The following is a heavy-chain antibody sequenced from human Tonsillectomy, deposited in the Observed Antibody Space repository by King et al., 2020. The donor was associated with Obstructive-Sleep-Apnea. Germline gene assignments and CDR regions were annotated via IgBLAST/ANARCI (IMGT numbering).Heavy chain of an antibody. V-gene: IGHV3-9*01. CDR2: ISWNSGNI. CDR3: AKDMGFDTGGGFDY. Sequence: QLVQSGGGLVQPGRSLRLSCAASGFNLDDYAMHWARQVPGKGLEWVSGISWNSGNIGYADFVKVRFTITRDNAKNSLYLQMNSLRAEDTALYYCAKDMGFDTGGGFDYWGQGALVTVFS. D-gene: IGHD1-26*01. J-gene: IGHJ4*02. CDR1: GFNLDDYA.